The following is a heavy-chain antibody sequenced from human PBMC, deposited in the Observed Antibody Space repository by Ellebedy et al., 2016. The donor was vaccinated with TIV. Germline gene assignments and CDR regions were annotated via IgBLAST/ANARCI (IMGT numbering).Heavy chain of an antibody. CDR1: GYSFTSYW. Sequence: KVSXXGSGYSFTSYWIGWVRQMPGKGLEWMGIIYPGDSDTRYSPSFQGQVTISADKSISTAYLQWSSLKASDTAMYYCASTMVRGVKYFQHWGQGTLVTVSS. CDR3: ASTMVRGVKYFQH. V-gene: IGHV5-51*01. J-gene: IGHJ1*01. CDR2: IYPGDSDT. D-gene: IGHD3-10*01.